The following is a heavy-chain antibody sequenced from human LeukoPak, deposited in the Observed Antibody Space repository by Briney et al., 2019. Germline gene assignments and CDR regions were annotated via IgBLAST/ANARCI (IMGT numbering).Heavy chain of an antibody. CDR3: ARETPRGTGARAAFDI. Sequence: GGSLRLSCAASGFTFSSYWMSWVRQAPGKGLEWVANIRQDGSEKYYVDSVKGRFTISRDNAKISLYLQMNSLRAEGTAVYYCARETPRGTGARAAFDIWGQGTMVTVSS. D-gene: IGHD1-1*01. V-gene: IGHV3-7*01. CDR1: GFTFSSYW. CDR2: IRQDGSEK. J-gene: IGHJ3*02.